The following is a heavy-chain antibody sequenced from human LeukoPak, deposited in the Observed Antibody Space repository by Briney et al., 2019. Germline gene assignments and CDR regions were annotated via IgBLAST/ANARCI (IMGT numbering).Heavy chain of an antibody. CDR3: ARDSGDSSGYYQLGFDY. J-gene: IGHJ4*02. CDR2: ISYDGSNK. Sequence: GGSLRLSCAASGFNFRTYGMHWVRQAPGKGLEWVAVISYDGSNKYYADSVKGRFTISRDNSKNTLYLQMNSLRAEDTAVYYCARDSGDSSGYYQLGFDYWGQGTLVTVSS. V-gene: IGHV3-30*19. D-gene: IGHD3-22*01. CDR1: GFNFRTYG.